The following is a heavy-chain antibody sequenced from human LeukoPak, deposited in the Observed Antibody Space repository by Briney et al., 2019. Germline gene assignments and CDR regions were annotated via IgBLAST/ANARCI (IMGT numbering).Heavy chain of an antibody. CDR3: ASNRPTLRVNDY. CDR1: GGSFSDYY. Sequence: SETLSLTCDVYGGSFSDYYWSWIRQPPGKGLEWIGEVNHSGSTKYNPSLKSRVTISVEASKNQFSLKLISVTAADTAVYYCASNRPTLRVNDYWGQGALVTVSS. CDR2: VNHSGST. V-gene: IGHV4-34*01. D-gene: IGHD5/OR15-5a*01. J-gene: IGHJ4*02.